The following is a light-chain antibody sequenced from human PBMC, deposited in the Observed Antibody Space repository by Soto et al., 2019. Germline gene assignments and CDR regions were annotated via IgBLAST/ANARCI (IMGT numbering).Light chain of an antibody. CDR3: CSYAGSYIYV. J-gene: IGLJ1*01. CDR1: SSDVGGYNY. V-gene: IGLV2-11*01. Sequence: QSALTQPRSVSGSPGQSVTISCTGTSSDVGGYNYVSWYQQHPDKAPKVMIYDVTKRPSGVPDRFSGSKSGNTASLTISGLQAEDEDDYYCCSYAGSYIYVFGTGTKLTVL. CDR2: DVT.